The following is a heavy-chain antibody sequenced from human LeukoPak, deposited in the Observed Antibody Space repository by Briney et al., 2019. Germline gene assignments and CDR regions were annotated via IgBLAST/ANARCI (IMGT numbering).Heavy chain of an antibody. J-gene: IGHJ4*02. CDR2: IYYSGST. V-gene: IGHV4-31*03. CDR3: ARDRGSGWYYFDY. Sequence: SETLSLTCTVSGGSISSGGFYWSWLRQHPGKGLEWIGYIYYSGSTYYNPSLKSRVTISVDTSKNQFSLILSPVTAADTAVYYCARDRGSGWYYFDYWGQGTLVTVSS. CDR1: GGSISSGGFY. D-gene: IGHD6-19*01.